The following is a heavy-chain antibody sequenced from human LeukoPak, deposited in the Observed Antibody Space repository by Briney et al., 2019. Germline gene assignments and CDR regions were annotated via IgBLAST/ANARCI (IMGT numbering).Heavy chain of an antibody. CDR2: IWYDGSNK. Sequence: GGSLRLSCAASGFTFSSYGMHWVRQAPGKGLEWVAVIWYDGSNKYYADSVKGRFTISRDNSKNTLYLQMNSLRAEDTAVYYCARDGVGVTMVRGVIKNAFDIWGQGTMVTVSS. D-gene: IGHD3-10*01. V-gene: IGHV3-33*01. J-gene: IGHJ3*02. CDR1: GFTFSSYG. CDR3: ARDGVGVTMVRGVIKNAFDI.